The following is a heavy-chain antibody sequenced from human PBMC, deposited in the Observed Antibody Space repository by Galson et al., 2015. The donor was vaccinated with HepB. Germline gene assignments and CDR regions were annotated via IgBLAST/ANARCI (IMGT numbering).Heavy chain of an antibody. CDR2: INPSGGST. CDR3: ARDTRPRPEYYDFWSGYYDAFDI. V-gene: IGHV1-46*01. D-gene: IGHD3-3*01. Sequence: SVKVSCKASGYTFTSYYMHWVRQAPGQGLEWMGIINPSGGSTSYAQKFQGRVTMTRDTSTSTVYMELSSLRSEDTAVYYCARDTRPRPEYYDFWSGYYDAFDIWGQGTMVTVSS. J-gene: IGHJ3*02. CDR1: GYTFTSYY.